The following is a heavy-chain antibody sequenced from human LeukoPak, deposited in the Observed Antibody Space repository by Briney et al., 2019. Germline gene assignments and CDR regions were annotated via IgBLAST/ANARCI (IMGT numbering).Heavy chain of an antibody. D-gene: IGHD4-17*01. V-gene: IGHV4-4*02. J-gene: IGHJ4*02. CDR1: GGSISSDLW. Sequence: SETLSLTCAVSGGSISSDLWWSWVRQSPQKGLEWIGEIHHSGNTNYNPSLKSRVTMSVDTSKNQFSLSLRSATAADTAMYYCASQGLSDHGDYHTDYWGQGTLVTVSS. CDR3: ASQGLSDHGDYHTDY. CDR2: IHHSGNT.